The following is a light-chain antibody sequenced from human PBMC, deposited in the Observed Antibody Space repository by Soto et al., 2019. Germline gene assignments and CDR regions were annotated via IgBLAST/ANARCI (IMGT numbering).Light chain of an antibody. CDR2: GTF. CDR3: HQYSSSPQT. CDR1: QSVSINY. V-gene: IGKV3-20*01. Sequence: EVLLTQSQGTLTWSPWERVTLSCKASQSVSINYLAWYQQKPGQAPRLLIYGTFSRATGIPDRFSGSGSGTDFTLTISRLEPEDFAVYYCHQYSSSPQTFGQGTKVDIK. J-gene: IGKJ1*01.